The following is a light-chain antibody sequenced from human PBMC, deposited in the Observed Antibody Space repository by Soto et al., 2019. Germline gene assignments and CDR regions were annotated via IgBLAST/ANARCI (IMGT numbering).Light chain of an antibody. Sequence: QSVLTQPPSASGSPGQSVTISCTGTSRAVGGYKYVSWYQQHPGKAPKLMIFEVNKRPSGVPDRFSGSKSGNTASLTVSGIQAEDEADYYCSSYAGINNLGVFGTGTKLTVL. CDR3: SSYAGINNLGV. CDR1: SRAVGGYKY. V-gene: IGLV2-8*01. J-gene: IGLJ1*01. CDR2: EVN.